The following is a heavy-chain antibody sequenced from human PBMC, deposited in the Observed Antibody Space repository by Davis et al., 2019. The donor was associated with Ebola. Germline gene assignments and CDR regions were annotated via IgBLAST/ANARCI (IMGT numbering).Heavy chain of an antibody. CDR3: ARVARLTFDY. D-gene: IGHD3-9*01. V-gene: IGHV1-18*01. CDR2: ISAYNGNT. J-gene: IGHJ4*02. Sequence: AASVKVSCKASGYTFTSYGISWVRQAPGQGLEWMGWISAYNGNTNYAQKLQGRVTMTTDTATSTAYMELRSLRSDATAVYYCARVARLTFDYWGQGTLVTVSS. CDR1: GYTFTSYG.